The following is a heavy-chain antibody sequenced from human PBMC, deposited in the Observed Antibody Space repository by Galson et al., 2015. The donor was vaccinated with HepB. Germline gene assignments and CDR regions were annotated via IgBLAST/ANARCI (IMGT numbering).Heavy chain of an antibody. CDR1: GFSFRSYA. D-gene: IGHD6-13*01. Sequence: SLRLSCAASGFSFRSYAMSWVRQAPGKGLEWVSAISSSGANTYYADSVKGRFAISRDNSKHTLYLLMNSLRAEDTAVYYCAKVGQQLVRGLYYYYGMDVWGQGTTVTVAS. CDR2: ISSSGANT. J-gene: IGHJ6*02. V-gene: IGHV3-23*01. CDR3: AKVGQQLVRGLYYYYGMDV.